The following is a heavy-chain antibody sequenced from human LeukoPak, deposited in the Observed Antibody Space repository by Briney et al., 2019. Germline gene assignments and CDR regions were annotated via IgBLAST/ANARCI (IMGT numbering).Heavy chain of an antibody. CDR2: IYYSGST. J-gene: IGHJ5*02. CDR3: ARHGTSGTNLNWFDP. V-gene: IGHV4-61*08. Sequence: SQTLSLTCVVSGGSISSGGYSWSWIRQPPGKGLEWIGYIYYSGSTNYNPSLKSRVTISVDTSKNQFSLKLSSVTAADTAVYYCARHGTSGTNLNWFDPWGQGTLVTVSS. CDR1: GGSISSGGYS. D-gene: IGHD1-1*01.